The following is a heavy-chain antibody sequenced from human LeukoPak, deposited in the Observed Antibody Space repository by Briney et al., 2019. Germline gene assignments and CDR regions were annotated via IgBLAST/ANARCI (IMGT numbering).Heavy chain of an antibody. V-gene: IGHV4-61*02. CDR2: IYTSGST. CDR1: GGSISSGGYY. CDR3: ARVDSSGYFALDY. J-gene: IGHJ4*02. Sequence: PSQTLSLTCAVSGGSISSGGYYWSWIRQPAGKGLEWIGRIYTSGSTNYNPSLKSRVTMSVDTSKNQFSLKLSSVTAADTAVYYCARVDSSGYFALDYWGQGTLVTVSS. D-gene: IGHD3-22*01.